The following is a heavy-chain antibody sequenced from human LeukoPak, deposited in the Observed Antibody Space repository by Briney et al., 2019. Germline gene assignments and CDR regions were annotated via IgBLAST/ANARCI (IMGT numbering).Heavy chain of an antibody. V-gene: IGHV3-48*04. CDR2: ISGRGNTI. CDR1: GFTFTTYS. D-gene: IGHD2-15*01. J-gene: IGHJ4*02. CDR3: ARGVYCSGGSCYPTFDY. Sequence: PGGSLRLSCAASGFTFTTYSLNWVRQAPGKGLEWVSYISGRGNTIYYADSVKGRFTISRDNAKKSLYLQMNSLRAEDTAVYYCARGVYCSGGSCYPTFDYWGQGSLVTVSS.